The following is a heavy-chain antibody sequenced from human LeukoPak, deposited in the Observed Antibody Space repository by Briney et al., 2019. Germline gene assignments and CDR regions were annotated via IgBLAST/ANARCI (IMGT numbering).Heavy chain of an antibody. J-gene: IGHJ6*03. CDR1: GGSISSYY. V-gene: IGHV4-34*01. CDR3: ARGPLIAVAGVRYYYYMDV. D-gene: IGHD6-19*01. CDR2: INHSGST. Sequence: SETLSLTCTVSGGSISSYYWSWIRHPPGKGLEWIGEINHSGSTNYNPSLKSRVTISVDTSKNQFSLKLSSVTAADTAVYYCARGPLIAVAGVRYYYYMDVWGKGTTVTVSS.